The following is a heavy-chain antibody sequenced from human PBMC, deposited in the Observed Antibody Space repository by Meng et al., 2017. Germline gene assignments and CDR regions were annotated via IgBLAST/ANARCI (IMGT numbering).Heavy chain of an antibody. CDR1: GGTFSSYA. J-gene: IGHJ4*02. CDR2: IIPIFGTA. V-gene: IGHV1-69*13. Sequence: SVKVSCKASGGTFSSYAISWVRQAPGQGLEWMGGIIPIFGTANYAQKFQGRVTITADESTSTAYMELSSLRSEDTAVYYCARDGGSGSGWYKADYWGQGTLVTVSS. D-gene: IGHD6-19*01. CDR3: ARDGGSGSGWYKADY.